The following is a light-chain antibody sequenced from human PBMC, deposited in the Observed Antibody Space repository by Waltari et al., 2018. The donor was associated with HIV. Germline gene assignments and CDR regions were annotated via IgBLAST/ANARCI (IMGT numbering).Light chain of an antibody. V-gene: IGLV1-44*01. Sequence: QSVLTQPPSASGTPGQRVTFSCSGGSSNIGATIVKWYQLLPGRAPRLLIYATNQRPSGVLDRFSGSKSGTSASLAISGLQSEDEGDYYCATWGNGLNGRHVFGTGTQVTV. CDR2: ATN. J-gene: IGLJ1*01. CDR1: SSNIGATI. CDR3: ATWGNGLNGRHV.